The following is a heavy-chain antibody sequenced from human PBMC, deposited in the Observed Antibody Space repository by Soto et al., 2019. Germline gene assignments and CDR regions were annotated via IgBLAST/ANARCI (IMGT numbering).Heavy chain of an antibody. CDR3: ARYNSYAIDY. CDR2: IHYSGTT. Sequence: PSETLSLTCTVSGTSISSYYRIWIRQPPGKGLEWIANIHYSGTTNYNPSLASRVTLSVDTSKNQFSLKMTSVTAADRAMYFCARYNSYAIDYWGRGTLVTV. CDR1: GTSISSYY. V-gene: IGHV4-59*01. J-gene: IGHJ4*02. D-gene: IGHD2-8*01.